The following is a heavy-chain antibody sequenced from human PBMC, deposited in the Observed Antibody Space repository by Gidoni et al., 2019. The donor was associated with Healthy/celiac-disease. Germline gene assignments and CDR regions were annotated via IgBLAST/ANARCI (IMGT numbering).Heavy chain of an antibody. V-gene: IGHV3-30*02. J-gene: IGHJ6*03. CDR2: IRYDGSNK. Sequence: QVQLVESGGGVVQPGGSLRLSCAASGFTFSSYGMHWVRQAPGKGLEWVAFIRYDGSNKYYADSVKGRFTISRDNSKNTLYLQMNSLRAEDTAVYYCAKGSDSGYDWDYYYYMDVWGKGTTVTVSS. D-gene: IGHD5-12*01. CDR1: GFTFSSYG. CDR3: AKGSDSGYDWDYYYYMDV.